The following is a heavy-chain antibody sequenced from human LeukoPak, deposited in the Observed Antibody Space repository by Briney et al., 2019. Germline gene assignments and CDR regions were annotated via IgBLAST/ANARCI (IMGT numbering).Heavy chain of an antibody. D-gene: IGHD6-19*01. CDR3: AKDQRQWLVGPDY. Sequence: GGSLRLSCAASRFTFSNYAMNWVRQASGKGLEWVSTISDSGGRTYYADSVRGRFTISRDNSKNTLYLQMNSLRAEDTAVYYCAKDQRQWLVGPDYWGHGTLVTVSS. CDR1: RFTFSNYA. V-gene: IGHV3-23*01. J-gene: IGHJ4*01. CDR2: ISDSGGRT.